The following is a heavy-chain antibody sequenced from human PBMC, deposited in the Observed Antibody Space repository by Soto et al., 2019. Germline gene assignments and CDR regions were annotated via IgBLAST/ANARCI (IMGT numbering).Heavy chain of an antibody. D-gene: IGHD2-2*01. J-gene: IGHJ4*02. CDR1: GFSVEDYD. CDR2: ISSNSGAI. Sequence: LRLSCVASGFSVEDYDMHWVRQVPGKGLEWVSSISSNSGAIKYADSVKGRFSLSRDNAKNSMYLEMNSLRVEDTAFYFCVKGTFSSSKVIFDYWGQGTLVTVSS. V-gene: IGHV3-9*01. CDR3: VKGTFSSSKVIFDY.